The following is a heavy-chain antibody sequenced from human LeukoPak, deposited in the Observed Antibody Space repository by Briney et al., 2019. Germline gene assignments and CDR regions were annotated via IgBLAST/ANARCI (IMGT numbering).Heavy chain of an antibody. CDR1: GFIFSNYA. J-gene: IGHJ4*02. CDR3: ARVLNMIVVAFPAY. D-gene: IGHD3-22*01. Sequence: GGSLRLSCAASGFIFSNYAMHWVRQAPGKGLEWVAVVWYDGSKKDYADSVKGRFTISRDNSNNTLYLQMNSLRVEDTAVYYCARVLNMIVVAFPAYWGQGTQVTVSS. CDR2: VWYDGSKK. V-gene: IGHV3-33*01.